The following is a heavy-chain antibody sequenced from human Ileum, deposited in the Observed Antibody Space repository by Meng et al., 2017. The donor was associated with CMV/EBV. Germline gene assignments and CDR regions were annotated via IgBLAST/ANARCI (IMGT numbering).Heavy chain of an antibody. Sequence: GSLRLSCAVYGGSFSDYYLSWIRQPPGKGLEWIGEINRSGRTNYSPSLKSRVTISLDTSNNQLSLKLSSVTAADTAMYYCASGVGVDPWGQGTLVTVS. CDR2: INRSGRT. V-gene: IGHV4-34*01. J-gene: IGHJ5*02. CDR1: GGSFSDYY. CDR3: ASGVGVDP.